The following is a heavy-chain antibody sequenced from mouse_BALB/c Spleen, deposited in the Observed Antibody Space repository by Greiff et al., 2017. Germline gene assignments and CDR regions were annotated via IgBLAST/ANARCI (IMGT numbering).Heavy chain of an antibody. V-gene: IGHV1-4*02. Sequence: QVQLQQSAAELARPGASVKMSCKASGYTFTSYTMHWVKQRPGQGLEWIGYINPSSGYTEYNQKFKDKTTLTADKSSSTAYMQLSSLTSEDSAVYYCARKGKLGYAMDYWGQGTSVTVSS. D-gene: IGHD4-1*01. CDR1: GYTFTSYT. CDR3: ARKGKLGYAMDY. CDR2: INPSSGYT. J-gene: IGHJ4*01.